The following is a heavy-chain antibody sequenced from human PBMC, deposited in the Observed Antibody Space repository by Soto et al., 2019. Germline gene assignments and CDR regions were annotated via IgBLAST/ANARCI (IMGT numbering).Heavy chain of an antibody. V-gene: IGHV1-69*01. CDR1: GGTFSSYA. J-gene: IGHJ6*02. D-gene: IGHD6-6*01. CDR2: IIPIFGTA. Sequence: QVQLVQSGAEVKKPGSSVKVSCKASGGTFSSYAISWVRQAPGQGLEWMGGIIPIFGTANYAQKFQGRVTITADESTSTAYMELSSLRSEDTAVYYCARDHLTLAASRDYYYYYGMDVWGQGTTVTVSS. CDR3: ARDHLTLAASRDYYYYYGMDV.